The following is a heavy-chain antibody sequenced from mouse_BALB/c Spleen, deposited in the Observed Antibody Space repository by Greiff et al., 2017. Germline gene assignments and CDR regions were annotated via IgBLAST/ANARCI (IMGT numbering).Heavy chain of an antibody. Sequence: QVQLKESGAELAKPGASVKMSCKASGYTFTSYWMHWVKQRPGQGLEWIGYINPSTGYTEYNQKFKDKATLTADKSSSTAYMQLSSLTSEDSAVYYCARDGNYAMDYGGQGTSDTVSS. J-gene: IGHJ4*01. D-gene: IGHD2-1*01. CDR2: INPSTGYT. CDR1: GYTFTSYW. V-gene: IGHV1-7*01. CDR3: ARDGNYAMDY.